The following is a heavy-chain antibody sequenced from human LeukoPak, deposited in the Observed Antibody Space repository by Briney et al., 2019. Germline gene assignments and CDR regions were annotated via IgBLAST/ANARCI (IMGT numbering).Heavy chain of an antibody. CDR2: ISGDGGST. CDR1: GFTFDDYA. CDR3: AKIYRRDPYYYGMDV. V-gene: IGHV3-43*02. Sequence: GGSLRLSCAASGFTFDDYAMHWVRQAPGKGLEWVSLISGDGGSTYYADSVKGRFTISRDNSKNSLYLQMNSLRTEDTALYYCAKIYRRDPYYYGMDVWGQGTTVTVSS. D-gene: IGHD2-2*02. J-gene: IGHJ6*02.